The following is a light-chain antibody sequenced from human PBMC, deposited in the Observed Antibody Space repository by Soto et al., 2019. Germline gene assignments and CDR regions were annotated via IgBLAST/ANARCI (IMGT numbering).Light chain of an antibody. CDR1: QGINNY. CDR3: QQYDSFPRT. V-gene: IGKV1-16*02. J-gene: IGKJ1*01. CDR2: ATY. Sequence: DIQMTQSPSSLSASVGDRVTITCRASQGINNYLAWFQQKPGRAPKSLIYATYSLQSGVPSKFSGSGSGTDFTLTISSLQTEDFATYYCQQYDSFPRTFGQGTKVEIK.